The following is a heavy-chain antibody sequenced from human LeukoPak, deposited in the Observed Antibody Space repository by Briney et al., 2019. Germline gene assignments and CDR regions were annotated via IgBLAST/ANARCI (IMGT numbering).Heavy chain of an antibody. J-gene: IGHJ4*02. Sequence: ASVKVSCKVSGYTLTELSMHWVRQAPGKGLEWMGGFDPEDGETIYAQKFQGRVTMTEDTSTDTAYMELSSLRSEDTAVYYCATVLPMTTVVEYYFDYRGQGTLVTVSS. CDR3: ATVLPMTTVVEYYFDY. CDR2: FDPEDGET. D-gene: IGHD4-17*01. CDR1: GYTLTELS. V-gene: IGHV1-24*01.